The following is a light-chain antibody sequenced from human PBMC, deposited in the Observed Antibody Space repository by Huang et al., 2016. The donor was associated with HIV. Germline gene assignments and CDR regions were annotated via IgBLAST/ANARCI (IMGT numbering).Light chain of an antibody. Sequence: DMQMPQSPSTLSASVGDRVTITCRASQSFSNWVAWYQQKPGKAPKLLVSNAGSLESGAPSRFSGGGAGTEFTLTISSLQPDDFATYYCQQYIGYSWAFGQGSKVEI. V-gene: IGKV1-5*01. J-gene: IGKJ1*01. CDR1: QSFSNW. CDR3: QQYIGYSWA. CDR2: NAG.